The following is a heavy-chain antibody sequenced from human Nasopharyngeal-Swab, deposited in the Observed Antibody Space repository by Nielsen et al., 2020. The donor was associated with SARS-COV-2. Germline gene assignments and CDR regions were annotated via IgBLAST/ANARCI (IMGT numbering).Heavy chain of an antibody. CDR3: ARERKNYYDSSGYYLEFYYYYYMDV. CDR1: GFTFSSYS. J-gene: IGHJ6*03. Sequence: GGSLRLSCAASGFTFSSYSMNWVHQAPGKGLEWVSSISSSSSYIYYADSVKGRFTISRDNAKNSLYLQMNSLRAEDTAVYYCARERKNYYDSSGYYLEFYYYYYMDVWGKGTTVTVSS. CDR2: ISSSSSYI. D-gene: IGHD3-22*01. V-gene: IGHV3-21*01.